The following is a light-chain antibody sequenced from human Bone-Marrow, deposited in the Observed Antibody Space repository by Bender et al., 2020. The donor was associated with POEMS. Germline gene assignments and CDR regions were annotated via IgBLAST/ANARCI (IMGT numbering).Light chain of an antibody. CDR2: RHN. Sequence: QSVLTQPPSASGTPGQRVTISCSGSSSSIGSNYVYWYQQLPGTAPRLLIYRHNQRPSGVPDRFSGSKSGTSASLAISGLRSEDEADYYCATWDANVRGPYVVFGGGTKLTVL. V-gene: IGLV1-47*01. CDR1: SSSIGSNY. J-gene: IGLJ2*01. CDR3: ATWDANVRGPYVV.